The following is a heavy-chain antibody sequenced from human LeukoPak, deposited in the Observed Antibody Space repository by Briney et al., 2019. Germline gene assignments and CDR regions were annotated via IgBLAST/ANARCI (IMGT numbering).Heavy chain of an antibody. D-gene: IGHD6-19*01. CDR1: GFTFSSYG. CDR2: ISYDGRNE. CDR3: ARDFFRQWLITGVLDS. J-gene: IGHJ4*02. V-gene: IGHV3-33*01. Sequence: GGSLRLSCAASGFTFSSYGMHWVRQAPGKGLEWVAVISYDGRNEYCADSVKGRFTISRDNSKNTLYLQMNSLRAEDTAVYYCARDFFRQWLITGVLDSWGQGTLVTVSS.